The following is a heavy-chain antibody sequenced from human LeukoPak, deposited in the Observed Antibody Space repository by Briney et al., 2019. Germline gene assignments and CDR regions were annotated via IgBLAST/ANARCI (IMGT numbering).Heavy chain of an antibody. Sequence: PGGSLRFPCAASGFTVSSNYMSWVRQAPGKGLEWVSVMYSDGSAYYADSVKGRFTISRDNSKNRLFLQMNSLRAEDTAVYFCARTIAMTGIDYFDQWGQGTLVTVS. CDR2: MYSDGSA. CDR1: GFTVSSNY. CDR3: ARTIAMTGIDYFDQ. V-gene: IGHV3-53*01. J-gene: IGHJ4*02. D-gene: IGHD6-19*01.